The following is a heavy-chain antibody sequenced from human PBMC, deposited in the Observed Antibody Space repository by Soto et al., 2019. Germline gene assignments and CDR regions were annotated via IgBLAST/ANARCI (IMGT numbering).Heavy chain of an antibody. CDR3: VREWQSSDYYYFDN. CDR2: IWYDGSNK. V-gene: IGHV3-33*03. CDR1: GFTFSTYG. Sequence: QVQLVESGGGVVQPGRSLRLSCAPSGFTFSTYGMHWVRQAPGKGLEWVAHIWYDGSNKYYTDSVKGRFTISRDNSKNTLFLQMNTLRAEDTAVYFCVREWQSSDYYYFDNWGQGTLVIVSS. D-gene: IGHD3-22*01. J-gene: IGHJ4*02.